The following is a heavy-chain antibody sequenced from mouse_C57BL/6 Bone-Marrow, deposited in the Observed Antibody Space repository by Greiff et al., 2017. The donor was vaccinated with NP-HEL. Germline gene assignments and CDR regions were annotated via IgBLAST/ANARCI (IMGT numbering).Heavy chain of an antibody. CDR3: AIGLLRSFAY. V-gene: IGHV1-69*01. D-gene: IGHD1-1*01. CDR1: GYTFTSYW. J-gene: IGHJ3*01. CDR2: IDPSDSYT. Sequence: QVQLQQPGAELVMPGASVKLSCKASGYTFTSYWMHWVKQRPGQGLEWIGEIDPSDSYTNYNQKFKGKSTLTVDKSSSTAYMQLSSLTSEDSAVYYCAIGLLRSFAYWGQGTLVTVSA.